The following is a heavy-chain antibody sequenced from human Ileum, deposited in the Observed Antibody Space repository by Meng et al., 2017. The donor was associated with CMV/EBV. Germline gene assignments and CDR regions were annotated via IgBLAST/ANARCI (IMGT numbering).Heavy chain of an antibody. CDR1: GYSFVGFY. D-gene: IGHD3-3*01. V-gene: IGHV1-2*02. CDR2: INPNGGGT. CDR3: ARALMTFEVVSPWWG. Sequence: QGQLGKSGAEVKKPGASVKVSCEASGYSFVGFYIYWVRQAPGEGLEFMGWINPNGGGTNYAQKFQDRVTMTRDTSIRTAYMELSSLRSADTAVYYCARALMTFEVVSPWWGWGQGTLVTVSS. J-gene: IGHJ4*02.